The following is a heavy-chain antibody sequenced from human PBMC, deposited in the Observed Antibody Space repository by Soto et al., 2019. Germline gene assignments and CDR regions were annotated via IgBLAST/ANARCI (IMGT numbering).Heavy chain of an antibody. D-gene: IGHD4-17*01. CDR2: IYYSGST. Sequence: TSETLSLTCTVSGGSITSSSYYWGWIRQPPGKGLEWIGSIYYSGSTYYNPSLKSRVTISVDTSKNQFSLKLSSVTAADTAVYYCAKGDYGDYYGRIYYYYYMDVWGKGTTVTVSS. J-gene: IGHJ6*03. CDR1: GGSITSSSYY. CDR3: AKGDYGDYYGRIYYYYYMDV. V-gene: IGHV4-39*01.